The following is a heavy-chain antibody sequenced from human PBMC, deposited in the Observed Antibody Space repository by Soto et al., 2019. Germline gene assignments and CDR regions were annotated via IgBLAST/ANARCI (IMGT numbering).Heavy chain of an antibody. J-gene: IGHJ5*02. CDR3: ARGHGVVFS. CDR2: IKEDGSGK. Sequence: EVQLVESGGGLVQPGGSLRLSCAASGFTFSFYWMTWVRQAPGKGLQWVANIKEDGSGKYYVDSVKGRFTISRDNAENSLHLQMSSLRAEDTAVYYCARGHGVVFSWGQGTLVSVSS. CDR1: GFTFSFYW. V-gene: IGHV3-7*01. D-gene: IGHD4-17*01.